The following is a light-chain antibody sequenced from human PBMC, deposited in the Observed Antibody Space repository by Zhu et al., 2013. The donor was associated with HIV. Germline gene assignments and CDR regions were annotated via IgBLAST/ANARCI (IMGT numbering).Light chain of an antibody. J-gene: IGKJ1*01. V-gene: IGKV1-5*03. CDR1: QSISSW. Sequence: DIQMTQSPSTLSASVRDRVTITCRASQSISSWLAWYQQKPGKAPNLLIYKASSLESGVPSRFSGSGSGTEFTLTISSLQPDDLATYYCQQYNIYPRTFGQGTKVEIK. CDR3: QQYNIYPRT. CDR2: KAS.